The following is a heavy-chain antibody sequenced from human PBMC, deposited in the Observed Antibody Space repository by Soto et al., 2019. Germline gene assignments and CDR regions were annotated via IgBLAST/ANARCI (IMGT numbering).Heavy chain of an antibody. J-gene: IGHJ4*02. CDR2: IWYDGSNQ. CDR1: GFTFSTYG. D-gene: IGHD3-10*01. V-gene: IGHV3-33*01. CDR3: ARDLGAFNYGSAYFDY. Sequence: GGSLRLSCAPSGFTFSTYGMHWVRQAPGKGLEWVAVIWYDGSNQYYAGSVKGRFTISRDNSKNMLYLQMNSLRAEDTAVYYCARDLGAFNYGSAYFDYWGQGTPVTVSS.